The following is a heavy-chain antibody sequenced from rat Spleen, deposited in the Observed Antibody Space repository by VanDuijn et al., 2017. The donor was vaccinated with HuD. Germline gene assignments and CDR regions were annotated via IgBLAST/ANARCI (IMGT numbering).Heavy chain of an antibody. CDR3: TRHGRGGTTYYYVMDV. CDR2: INYDGRST. Sequence: EVQLVESDGGLVQPGRSLKLSCAASGFAFSDHYVAWVRQGPTKGPEWVATINYDGRSTFYRDSVRDRFTISRDNGKNTLYLQIDSLKSEDTATYYCTRHGRGGTTYYYVMDVWGQGASVTVSS. CDR1: GFAFSDHY. J-gene: IGHJ4*01. V-gene: IGHV5-29*01. D-gene: IGHD4-3*01.